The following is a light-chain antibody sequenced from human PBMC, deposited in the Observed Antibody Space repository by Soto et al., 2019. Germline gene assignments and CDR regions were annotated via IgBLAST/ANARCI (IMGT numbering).Light chain of an antibody. CDR2: HAS. CDR3: QQYSTLWT. CDR1: QSLVYSDGNTY. V-gene: IGKV2D-30*01. J-gene: IGKJ1*01. Sequence: DVVLTQSPLSLHITLGQPASISCRSSQSLVYSDGNTYLAWYQQKPGKVPNLLIYHASSLVTGVPSRFSGSGSGTEFTLTISSLQPDDFAAYYCQQYSTLWTFGQGTKVDIK.